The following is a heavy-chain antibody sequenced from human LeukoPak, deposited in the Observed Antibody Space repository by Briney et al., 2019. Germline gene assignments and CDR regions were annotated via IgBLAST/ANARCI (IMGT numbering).Heavy chain of an antibody. J-gene: IGHJ4*02. Sequence: PSETLSLTCTVSGGSISSSSYYWGWIRQPPGKGLEWIGGIYYSGSTYYNPSLKSRVTISVDTSKNQFSLKLSSVTAADTAVYYCARHFGEYYYDGSGYSPFDYWGQGTLVTVSS. D-gene: IGHD3-22*01. CDR3: ARHFGEYYYDGSGYSPFDY. CDR1: GGSISSSSYY. V-gene: IGHV4-39*01. CDR2: IYYSGST.